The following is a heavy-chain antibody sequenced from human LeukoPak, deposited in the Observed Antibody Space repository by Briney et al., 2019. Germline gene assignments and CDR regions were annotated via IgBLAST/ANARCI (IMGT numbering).Heavy chain of an antibody. CDR1: GGSISGYH. J-gene: IGHJ4*02. Sequence: PSETLSLTCTVSGGSISGYHWTWIRQPPGKRLEWIGYIHQSGSTNYNPSLKSRVTISVDSSRSQFSLKVNSVTAADTAVYYCARVRIDFLVGSGYYYPEYGGQGTVVTVSS. CDR3: ARVRIDFLVGSGYYYPEY. V-gene: IGHV4-59*01. CDR2: IHQSGST. D-gene: IGHD3-22*01.